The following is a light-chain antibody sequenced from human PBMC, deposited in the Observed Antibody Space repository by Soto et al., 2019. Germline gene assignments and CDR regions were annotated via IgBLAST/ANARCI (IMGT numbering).Light chain of an antibody. Sequence: ESVLTQSPGTLSLSPGERATLSCRASQSVSSNYLAWYQHKPGQAPRLLIYGASSRATGIPDRFSGSGSGTDSTLTISSLEPEDFPVYCCQHYGSSLSITFGQGTRLEIK. CDR2: GAS. J-gene: IGKJ5*01. CDR3: QHYGSSLSIT. V-gene: IGKV3-20*01. CDR1: QSVSSNY.